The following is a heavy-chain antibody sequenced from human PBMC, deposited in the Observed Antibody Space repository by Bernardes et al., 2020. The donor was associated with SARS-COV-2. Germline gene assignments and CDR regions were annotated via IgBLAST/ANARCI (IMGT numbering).Heavy chain of an antibody. CDR2: IKQDGSEK. Sequence: GGSLRLSCAASGFTFSSYWMSWVRQAPGKGLEWVANIKQDGSEKYYVDSVKGRFTISRDNAKNSLYLQMNSLRAEDTAVYYCARDRPSDYVWGSYRAHDAFDIWGQGTMVTVSS. J-gene: IGHJ3*02. D-gene: IGHD3-16*02. CDR1: GFTFSSYW. CDR3: ARDRPSDYVWGSYRAHDAFDI. V-gene: IGHV3-7*01.